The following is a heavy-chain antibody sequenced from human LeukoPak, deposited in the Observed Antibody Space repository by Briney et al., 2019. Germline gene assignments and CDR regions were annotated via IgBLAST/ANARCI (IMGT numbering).Heavy chain of an antibody. CDR1: GFTFSSYA. CDR3: AEIQLNSGLCY. V-gene: IGHV3-23*01. CDR2: ISGSGVNT. D-gene: IGHD5-12*01. Sequence: GGSLRLSCAASGFTFSSYAMSWVRQAPGKGLEWVSSISGSGVNTYYADSVKGRFTISRDNSKSTLSLQMNSLRAEDTAVYYCAEIQLNSGLCYWDQGTLVTVSS. J-gene: IGHJ4*02.